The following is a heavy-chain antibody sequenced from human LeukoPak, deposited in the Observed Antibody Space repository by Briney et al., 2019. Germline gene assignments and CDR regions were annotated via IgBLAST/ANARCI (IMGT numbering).Heavy chain of an antibody. V-gene: IGHV1-2*02. D-gene: IGHD3-22*01. CDR2: INPNSGGT. CDR3: ARGQYYYDSSGYRFDY. Sequence: ASVKVSCKASGYTFTGYYMHWVRQAPGQGLEWMGWINPNSGGTNYAQKFQGRVTMTRDTSISTAYMELSRLRSDDTAVYYCARGQYYYDSSGYRFDYWGQGTLVTVSS. J-gene: IGHJ4*02. CDR1: GYTFTGYY.